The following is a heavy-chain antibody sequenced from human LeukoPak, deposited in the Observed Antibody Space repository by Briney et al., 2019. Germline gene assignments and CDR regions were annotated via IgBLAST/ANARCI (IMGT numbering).Heavy chain of an antibody. D-gene: IGHD3-22*01. CDR3: ARGLPDDSSGYSD. CDR1: GYTFTSYG. CDR2: IIPIFGTA. J-gene: IGHJ4*02. Sequence: SVTVSCKASGYTFTSYGISWVRQAPGQGLEWMGGIIPIFGTANYAQKFQGRVTITADESTSTAYMELSSLRSEDTAVYYCARGLPDDSSGYSDWGQGTLVTVSS. V-gene: IGHV1-69*13.